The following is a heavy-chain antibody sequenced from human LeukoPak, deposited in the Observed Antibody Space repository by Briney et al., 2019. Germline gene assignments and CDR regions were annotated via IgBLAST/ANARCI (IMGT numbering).Heavy chain of an antibody. CDR3: VTAGGSSSWYGWFDP. V-gene: IGHV1-24*01. D-gene: IGHD6-13*01. J-gene: IGHJ5*02. Sequence: GASVKVSCKVSGYTLTELSMHWVRQAPGKGLEWMGGFDPEDGETIYAQKFQGRVTMTEDTSTDTAYMELSSLRSEDTAVYYCVTAGGSSSWYGWFDPWGQGTLVTVSS. CDR1: GYTLTELS. CDR2: FDPEDGET.